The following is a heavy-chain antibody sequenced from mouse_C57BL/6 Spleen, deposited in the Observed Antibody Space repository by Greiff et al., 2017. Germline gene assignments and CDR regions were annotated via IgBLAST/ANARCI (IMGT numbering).Heavy chain of an antibody. CDR2: IDPSDSYT. D-gene: IGHD1-1*01. V-gene: IGHV1-59*01. CDR1: GYTFTSYW. J-gene: IGHJ2*01. Sequence: QVHVKQPGAELVRPGTSVKLSCKASGYTFTSYWMHWVKQRPGQGLEWIGVIDPSDSYTNYNQKFKGKATLTVDTSSSTAYMQLSSLTSEDSAVXYCARGMGYGSSFFDYWGQGTTLTVSS. CDR3: ARGMGYGSSFFDY.